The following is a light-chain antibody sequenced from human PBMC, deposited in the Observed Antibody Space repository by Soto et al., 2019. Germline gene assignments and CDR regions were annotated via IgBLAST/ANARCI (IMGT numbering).Light chain of an antibody. V-gene: IGKV3D-20*01. Sequence: EIVLTQSPATLSLSPGDRATLSCRASQSISNNYLAWYQQKPGLAPRLLMYDASSRAAGIPYRFTGSGSETDITLSSRRLEHEDVAVYYCQQYGTSPSFGPGTRVDV. J-gene: IGKJ3*01. CDR1: QSISNNY. CDR2: DAS. CDR3: QQYGTSPS.